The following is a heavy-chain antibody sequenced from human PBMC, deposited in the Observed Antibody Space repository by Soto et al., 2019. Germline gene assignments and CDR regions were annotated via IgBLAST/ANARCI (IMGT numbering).Heavy chain of an antibody. CDR2: IASDGRDK. J-gene: IGHJ4*02. D-gene: IGHD6-19*01. CDR3: AKAKGPGPAVYYFDY. Sequence: QVQLVEFGGGVVQPGRSLRLSCAASGFTFSNYAMHWVRQAPGKGLEWVAVIASDGRDKKYADSVRGRFTISRDNSENTMYLEMNSLRGDDAAVYYCAKAKGPGPAVYYFDYWGPGTLVTVSS. V-gene: IGHV3-30-3*01. CDR1: GFTFSNYA.